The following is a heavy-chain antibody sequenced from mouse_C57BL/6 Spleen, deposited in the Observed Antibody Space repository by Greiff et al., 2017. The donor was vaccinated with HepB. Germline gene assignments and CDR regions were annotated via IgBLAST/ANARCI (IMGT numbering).Heavy chain of an antibody. Sequence: EVQLQQSGAELVRPGASVKMSCTASGFNIKDDYMHWVKQRPEKGLEWIGWIDPENGDTEYASKFKGKATITADTSSNTAYLQLSSPTSEDTAVYSCTSYYCSSYYFDYWGQGTTLTVSS. CDR2: IDPENGDT. CDR1: GFNIKDDY. V-gene: IGHV14-4*01. CDR3: TSYYCSSYYFDY. D-gene: IGHD1-1*01. J-gene: IGHJ2*01.